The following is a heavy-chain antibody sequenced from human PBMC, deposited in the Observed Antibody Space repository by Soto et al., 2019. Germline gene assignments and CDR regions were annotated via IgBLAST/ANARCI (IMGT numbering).Heavy chain of an antibody. J-gene: IGHJ4*02. CDR3: AKSGGIIVIPDY. V-gene: IGHV4-39*01. CDR2: IYYNGNA. Sequence: PSETLSLTCFVSGGSISSRVDYGVWIRQSPGKVLEWIGNIYYNGNAYYNPSFKSRCTISVDTSKNQFSLTLRSVTAADTAVYYCAKSGGIIVIPDYWGQGTRVTVSS. CDR1: GGSISSRVDY. D-gene: IGHD3-16*02.